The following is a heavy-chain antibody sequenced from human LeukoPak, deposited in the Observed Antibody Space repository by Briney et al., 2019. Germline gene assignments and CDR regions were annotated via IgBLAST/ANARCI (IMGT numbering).Heavy chain of an antibody. D-gene: IGHD2-15*01. CDR2: INPNSGGT. CDR1: GYTFTGYY. CDR3: ARYCSGGSCLKYFQH. V-gene: IGHV1-2*02. J-gene: IGHJ1*01. Sequence: ASVKVSCKASGYTFTGYYMHWVRQAPGQGLEWTGWINPNSGGTNYAQKFQGRVTMTRDTSISTAYMELSRLRSDDTAVYYCARYCSGGSCLKYFQHWGQGTLVTVSS.